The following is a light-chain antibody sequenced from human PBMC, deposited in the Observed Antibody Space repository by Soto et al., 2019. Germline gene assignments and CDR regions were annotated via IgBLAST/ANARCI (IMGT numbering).Light chain of an antibody. CDR2: DVT. CDR3: NSYTSSSTYV. Sequence: QSALTQPASVSGSPGQSITLSCTGTSSDVGGFNYVSWYQHHPGKAPKLMIYDVTNRPSGVSYRFSGSKSGNTASLTISGLQAEDAADYYCNSYTSSSTYVFGTGTKLTVL. J-gene: IGLJ1*01. CDR1: SSDVGGFNY. V-gene: IGLV2-14*03.